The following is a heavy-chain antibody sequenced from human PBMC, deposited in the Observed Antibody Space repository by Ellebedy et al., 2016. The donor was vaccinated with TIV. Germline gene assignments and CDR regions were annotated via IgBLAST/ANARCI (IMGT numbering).Heavy chain of an antibody. J-gene: IGHJ5*02. V-gene: IGHV4-59*01. CDR3: ARRVSLVAERRGEANWIDP. D-gene: IGHD3-10*01. CDR2: VYYTGST. Sequence: SETLSLTCTVSGDSITSNYWNWIRQSPGKGLEWIGFVYYTGSTNYNPSLKSRVTISVDTSKNQFSLKWNSVTAADTAVYYCARRVSLVAERRGEANWIDPWGQGTLVTVSS. CDR1: GDSITSNY.